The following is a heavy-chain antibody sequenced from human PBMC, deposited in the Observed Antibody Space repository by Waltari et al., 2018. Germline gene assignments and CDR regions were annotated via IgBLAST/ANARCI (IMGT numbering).Heavy chain of an antibody. J-gene: IGHJ4*02. CDR1: GFNLRSSW. Sequence: LVESGGDLVRPGGSVRLSCAASGFNLRSSWMRWVRQAPGKGLEWVANINYDGSAQWYEDSVSGRLTVSRDNAKNSLYLEMNNVRVDDTAVYYCARGSAYYVRVWDLWGPGTLVTVSS. CDR2: INYDGSAQ. D-gene: IGHD3-16*01. CDR3: ARGSAYYVRVWDL. V-gene: IGHV3-7*03.